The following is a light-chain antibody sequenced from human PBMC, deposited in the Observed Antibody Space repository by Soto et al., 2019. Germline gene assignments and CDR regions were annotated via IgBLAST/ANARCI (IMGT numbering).Light chain of an antibody. CDR1: SSNIGAGYD. CDR2: DNT. V-gene: IGLV1-40*01. Sequence: QAVLTQPPSVSGAPGQRVTISCTGGSSNIGAGYDVHWYQQTPGTAPKLLIFDNTNRRPGVPDRFSGSKSGTSASLAITGLRAGDGADYYGQSYDSSLGAWVFGGGTK. J-gene: IGLJ3*02. CDR3: QSYDSSLGAWV.